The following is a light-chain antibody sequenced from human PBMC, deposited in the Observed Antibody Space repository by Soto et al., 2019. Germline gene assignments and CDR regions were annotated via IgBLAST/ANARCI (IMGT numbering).Light chain of an antibody. CDR2: GAS. CDR3: QQYDDWPPIT. V-gene: IGKV3D-15*01. Sequence: ETVMTQSPATLSVSPGERATLSCRASQSVSTKLAWYQQKPGQAPRLLIYGASTRATGIPARFSGSGPGTEFTLTVRSLQSEDFAVYYCQQYDDWPPITFGQGTRLEIK. J-gene: IGKJ5*01. CDR1: QSVSTK.